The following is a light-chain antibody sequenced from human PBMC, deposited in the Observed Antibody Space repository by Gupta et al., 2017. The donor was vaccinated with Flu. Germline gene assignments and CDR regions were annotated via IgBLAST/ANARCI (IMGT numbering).Light chain of an antibody. V-gene: IGKV1-5*03. CDR2: KAS. CDR1: QSISSW. Sequence: VKRTQSPSTLSASVVDRVTITCPASQSISSWLAWYQQKPGKAPKLLIYKASSLESGVPSRFIGSRSGTAFTLIISSLQPADFATYYCQQYNSYSRFTFGPGTKVDIK. J-gene: IGKJ3*01. CDR3: QQYNSYSRFT.